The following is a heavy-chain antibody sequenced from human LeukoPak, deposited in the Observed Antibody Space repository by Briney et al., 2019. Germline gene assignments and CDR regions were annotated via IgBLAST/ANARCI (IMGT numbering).Heavy chain of an antibody. CDR1: GGTFSSYA. D-gene: IGHD4-17*01. J-gene: IGHJ4*02. CDR3: ARDGAYGDYLNYFDY. CDR2: IIPIFGTA. V-gene: IGHV1-69*05. Sequence: SVKVSCKASGGTFSSYAISWVRQAPGQGLEWMGGIIPIFGTANYAQKFQGRVTITTDKSTSTAYMELSSLRSEDTAVYYCARDGAYGDYLNYFDYWGQGTLVTVSS.